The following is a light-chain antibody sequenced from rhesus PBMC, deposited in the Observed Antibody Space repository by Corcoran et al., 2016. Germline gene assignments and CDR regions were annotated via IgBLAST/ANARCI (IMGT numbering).Light chain of an antibody. CDR1: QGIGSW. V-gene: IGKV1-19*01. CDR2: AAS. Sequence: DIQMTQSPSSLSASVGDKVTITCHASQGIGSWLVWYQQKPGKAPKPLICAASRLLTGVPSRFSGSGSGTDYTLTISSLPPEDFATYYCQQYDDLPWTFGQGTKVE. CDR3: QQYDDLPWT. J-gene: IGKJ1*01.